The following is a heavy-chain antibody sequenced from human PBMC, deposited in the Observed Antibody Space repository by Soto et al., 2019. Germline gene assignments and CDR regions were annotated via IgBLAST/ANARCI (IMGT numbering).Heavy chain of an antibody. CDR1: GFAFDDCA. V-gene: IGHV3-9*01. CDR3: AKGLHYDFFYYYMDV. CDR2: ISWNSGNI. Sequence: VQLVESGGGLVQPGRSLRLSCAASGFAFDDCAIHWVRQPPGKGLEWVSGISWNSGNIGYADSVKGRFTISRDNAKNSLYLQMNSLRPEDTALYYCAKGLHYDFFYYYMDVWGKGTTVTVSS. J-gene: IGHJ6*03. D-gene: IGHD3-3*01.